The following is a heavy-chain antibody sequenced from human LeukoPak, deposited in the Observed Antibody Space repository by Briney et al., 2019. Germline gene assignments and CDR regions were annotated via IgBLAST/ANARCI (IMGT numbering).Heavy chain of an antibody. CDR2: IKQDGSEE. D-gene: IGHD3-10*01. Sequence: PGGSLRLSCAASGFTFNSYWMSWVRQPPGKGLEWVANIKQDGSEEYYVDSVKGRFTISRDNAKNSLILQMNSLRAEDTALYYCAKSSTYFGELGYFDYWGQGTLVTVSS. CDR1: GFTFNSYW. CDR3: AKSSTYFGELGYFDY. V-gene: IGHV3-7*03. J-gene: IGHJ4*02.